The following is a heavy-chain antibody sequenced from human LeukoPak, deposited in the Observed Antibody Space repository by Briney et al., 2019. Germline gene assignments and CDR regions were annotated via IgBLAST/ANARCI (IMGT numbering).Heavy chain of an antibody. CDR1: GFTSSSYA. V-gene: IGHV3-7*01. J-gene: IGHJ3*02. D-gene: IGHD1-26*01. CDR3: ATYSGPDKWDASDM. Sequence: GGSLRLSCAASGFTSSSYAMTWVRQAPGKGLEWVATIRVDGSTEYPVDSMKGRFTISRDNAKNSLHLQMNSPRAEDTAVYYCATYSGPDKWDASDMWGQGTLVTVSS. CDR2: IRVDGSTE.